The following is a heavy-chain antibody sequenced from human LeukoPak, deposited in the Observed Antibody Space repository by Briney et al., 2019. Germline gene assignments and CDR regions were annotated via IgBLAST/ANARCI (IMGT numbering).Heavy chain of an antibody. CDR3: ARGSGGTIPGSYYGMDV. Sequence: SGTLSLTCAVSGVSISSGGYYWSWIRPHPGKGLGLSGYIYYSGSTYYNPSLKSRVTISVDTSKNQFSLKLSSVTAADTAVYYCARGSGGTIPGSYYGMDVWGQGTTVTVSS. V-gene: IGHV4-31*11. CDR2: IYYSGST. D-gene: IGHD1-14*01. CDR1: GVSISSGGYY. J-gene: IGHJ6*02.